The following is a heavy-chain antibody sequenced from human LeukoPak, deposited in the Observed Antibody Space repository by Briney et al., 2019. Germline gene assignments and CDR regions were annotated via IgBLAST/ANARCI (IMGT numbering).Heavy chain of an antibody. CDR2: ITSRGEST. Sequence: GGSLRLXCAASGFTFSIYAMSWVRQAPGKGLQWVSSITSRGESTWYVDSVEGRFTITRDNSENTLYLQMHSLRAEDTAVYYCARDRPNYYGSDGHYYRRDGDYWGRGTLVSVSS. V-gene: IGHV3-23*01. CDR1: GFTFSIYA. J-gene: IGHJ4*02. D-gene: IGHD3-22*01. CDR3: ARDRPNYYGSDGHYYRRDGDY.